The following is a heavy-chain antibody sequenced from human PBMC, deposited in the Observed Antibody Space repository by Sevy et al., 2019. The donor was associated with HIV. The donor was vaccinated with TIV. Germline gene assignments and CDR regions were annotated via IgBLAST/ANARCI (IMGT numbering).Heavy chain of an antibody. CDR3: ARDKERHNNYYYYYGMDV. V-gene: IGHV3-33*01. CDR1: GFTFSSYG. J-gene: IGHJ6*02. Sequence: GGSLRLSCAASGFTFSSYGMHWVRQAPGKGLEWVAVIWYDGSNKYYADSVKGRFTISRDNSKNTLYLQMNSLRAEDKAVYYCARDKERHNNYYYYYGMDVWGQGTTVTVSS. CDR2: IWYDGSNK.